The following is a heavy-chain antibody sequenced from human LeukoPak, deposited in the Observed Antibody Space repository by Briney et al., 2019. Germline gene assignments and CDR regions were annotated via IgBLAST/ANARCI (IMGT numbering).Heavy chain of an antibody. CDR1: GFTFGDYA. J-gene: IGHJ4*02. D-gene: IGHD1-26*01. V-gene: IGHV3-74*01. Sequence: GGSLRLSCTASGFTFGDYAMSWFRQAPGKGLVWVSRINSDGSSTSYADSVKGRFTISRDNAKNTLYLQMNSLRAEDTAVYYCARETVGATLGWGQETLVTVSS. CDR3: ARETVGATLG. CDR2: INSDGSST.